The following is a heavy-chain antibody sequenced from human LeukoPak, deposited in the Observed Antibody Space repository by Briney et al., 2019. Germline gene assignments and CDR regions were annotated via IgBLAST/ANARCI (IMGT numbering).Heavy chain of an antibody. V-gene: IGHV4-61*02. CDR3: ARGCGSGSSNWFDP. Sequence: SQTLSLTCTVSGGSISSGNYYWSWLRQPAGKGLEWIGRVYAGGSTNSNPSLKSRVTISIDTSKNHFSLRLSSVTAADTAVYYCARGCGSGSSNWFDPWGQGTLVTVSS. D-gene: IGHD2-15*01. CDR2: VYAGGST. CDR1: GGSISSGNYY. J-gene: IGHJ5*02.